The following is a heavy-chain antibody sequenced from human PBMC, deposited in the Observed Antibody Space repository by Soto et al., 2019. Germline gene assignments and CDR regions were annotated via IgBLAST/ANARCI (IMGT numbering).Heavy chain of an antibody. V-gene: IGHV3-74*01. J-gene: IGHJ4*02. CDR2: VKSDGSST. Sequence: EVQLVESGGGLVQPGGSLRLSCAASGFTFSNYWMHWVRLGPGKGLVWVARVKSDGSSTSYADSVKGRFTISRDNAKNTLYQQMNSLSVEDTAVYYCARDNWNSYWGQGTLVTVSS. CDR3: ARDNWNSY. CDR1: GFTFSNYW. D-gene: IGHD1-1*01.